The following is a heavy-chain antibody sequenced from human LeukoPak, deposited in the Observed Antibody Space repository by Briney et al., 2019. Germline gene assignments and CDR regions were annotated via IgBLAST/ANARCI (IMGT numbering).Heavy chain of an antibody. CDR3: ARSPKDGYNPDAFDI. Sequence: GESLKISCXGSGYSFTSYWIGWVRQMPGKGLEWMGIIYPGDSDTRYSTSFQGQVTISAEKSISTAYLQWSSLKASDTAMYYCARSPKDGYNPDAFDIWGQGTMVTVSS. CDR2: IYPGDSDT. CDR1: GYSFTSYW. V-gene: IGHV5-51*01. J-gene: IGHJ3*02. D-gene: IGHD5-24*01.